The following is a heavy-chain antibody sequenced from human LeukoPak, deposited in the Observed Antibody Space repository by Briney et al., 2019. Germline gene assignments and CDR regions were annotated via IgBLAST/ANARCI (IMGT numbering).Heavy chain of an antibody. Sequence: SETLSLTCAVYGGSFSGYYWSWIRQPPGKGLEWIGEINHSGSTNYNPSLKSRVTISVDTSKNQFSLKLSSVTAADTAVYYCARRRDSSAWIDYWGQGTLVTVSS. J-gene: IGHJ4*02. D-gene: IGHD3-22*01. CDR1: GGSFSGYY. CDR2: INHSGST. CDR3: ARRRDSSAWIDY. V-gene: IGHV4-34*01.